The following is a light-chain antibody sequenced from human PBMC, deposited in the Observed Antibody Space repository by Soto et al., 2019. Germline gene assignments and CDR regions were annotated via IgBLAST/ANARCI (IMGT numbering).Light chain of an antibody. J-gene: IGKJ4*01. V-gene: IGKV3-15*01. CDR3: QQYNNWPLT. CDR1: HRVNTY. Sequence: EILMTQSPATLSVSPGEGATLSCRASHRVNTYLAWYQQRPGQAPRLLIYDASTRATGIPARFSGSGSGTEFTLTISSLQSEDFAVYYCQQYNNWPLTFGGGTKLEI. CDR2: DAS.